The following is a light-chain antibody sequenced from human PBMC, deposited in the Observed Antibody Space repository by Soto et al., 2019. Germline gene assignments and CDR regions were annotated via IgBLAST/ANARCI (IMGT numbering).Light chain of an antibody. J-gene: IGLJ2*01. Sequence: QSVLTQPASVSGSPGQSITISCTGTSSDVGTYNYVSWYQQQPGKAPKLIIYGVTNRPSGVSNRFSGSKSGNTASLTISGLQAEDEAGYYCSSYTSSAFVVVGGGTKLTVL. V-gene: IGLV2-14*01. CDR1: SSDVGTYNY. CDR3: SSYTSSAFVV. CDR2: GVT.